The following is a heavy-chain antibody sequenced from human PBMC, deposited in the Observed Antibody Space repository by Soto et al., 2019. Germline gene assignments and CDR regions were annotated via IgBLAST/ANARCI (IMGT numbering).Heavy chain of an antibody. CDR3: ARGDAPDIVVVVAAPSDRWFAP. D-gene: IGHD2-15*01. V-gene: IGHV4-30-4*08. CDR1: GGSISYEYYH. J-gene: IGHJ5*02. Sequence: PSETLSLTCTVSGGSISYEYYHWTWIRQSPGKGLEWIGYIHYSGSIIYNPSFKSRVTISVDTSKNQFSLKLSSVTAADTAVYYCARGDAPDIVVVVAAPSDRWFAPWGQGTLDTVSS. CDR2: IHYSGSI.